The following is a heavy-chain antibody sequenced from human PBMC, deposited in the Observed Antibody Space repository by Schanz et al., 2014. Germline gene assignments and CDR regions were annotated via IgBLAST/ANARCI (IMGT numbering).Heavy chain of an antibody. V-gene: IGHV3-23*01. Sequence: EVQLLESGEAWEHLGGPLSLSGQPFGFTFGGNALGWVRRPPGKGLEWVSALSGSGGSTYYADSVKGRFTISRDNSKNTLYLQMNSLRAEDTAVYYCAKDPSHGDYDYYFDYWGQGTLVTVSS. J-gene: IGHJ4*02. D-gene: IGHD3-22*01. CDR2: LSGSGGST. CDR1: GFTFGGNA. CDR3: AKDPSHGDYDYYFDY.